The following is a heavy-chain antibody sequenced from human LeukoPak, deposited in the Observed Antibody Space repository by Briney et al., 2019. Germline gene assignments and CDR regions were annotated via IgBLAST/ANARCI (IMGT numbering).Heavy chain of an antibody. CDR1: GGTFSSYA. J-gene: IGHJ1*01. Sequence: ASVKVSCKASGGTFSSYAISWVRQAPGQGLEWMGGIIPIFGTANYAQKFQGRVTITADESTSTAYMELSSLRSDDTAVYYCAIASYYYDSSGYSPLDSWGQGTLVTVSS. CDR3: AIASYYYDSSGYSPLDS. V-gene: IGHV1-69*13. D-gene: IGHD3-22*01. CDR2: IIPIFGTA.